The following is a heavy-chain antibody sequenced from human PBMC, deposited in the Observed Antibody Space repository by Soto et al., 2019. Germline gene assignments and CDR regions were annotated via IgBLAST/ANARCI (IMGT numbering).Heavy chain of an antibody. CDR2: INPSGGST. CDR3: AREPPTANWNGLYYGMDV. V-gene: IGHV1-46*01. CDR1: GYTFTSYY. J-gene: IGHJ6*02. D-gene: IGHD1-20*01. Sequence: ASVKVSCKASGYTFTSYYMHWVRQAPGQGLEWMGIINPSGGSTSYAQKFQGRVTMTRDTSTSTVYMELSSLRSEDTAVYYCAREPPTANWNGLYYGMDVWGQGTTVTVSS.